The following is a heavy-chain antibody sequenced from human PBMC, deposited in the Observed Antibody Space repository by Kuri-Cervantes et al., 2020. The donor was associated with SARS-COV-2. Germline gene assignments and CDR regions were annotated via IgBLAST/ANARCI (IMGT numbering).Heavy chain of an antibody. CDR1: GFRFSSYW. Sequence: GGSLRLSCAASGFRFSSYWMTWVRQAPGKGLEWVANIMQDGSETYYADSVKGRFTISRDNSKNTLYLQMNSLRAEDTAVYYCARHGVHYYDSSGYYYGPFDYWGQGTLVTVSS. D-gene: IGHD3-22*01. V-gene: IGHV3-7*01. CDR3: ARHGVHYYDSSGYYYGPFDY. CDR2: IMQDGSET. J-gene: IGHJ4*02.